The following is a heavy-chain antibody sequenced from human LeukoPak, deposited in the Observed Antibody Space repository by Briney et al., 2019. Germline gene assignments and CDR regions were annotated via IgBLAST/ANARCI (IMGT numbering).Heavy chain of an antibody. CDR1: GGSISSYY. CDR3: ARGTADPNWFDP. V-gene: IGHV4-4*07. D-gene: IGHD2-2*01. CDR2: IYTSGTT. J-gene: IGHJ5*02. Sequence: RSSETLSLTCTVSGGSISSYYWSWIRQPAGKGLEWIGRIYTSGTTNYNPSPKSRVTMSVDTSKNQFSLKLSSVTAADTAVYYCARGTADPNWFDPWGQGTLVTVSS.